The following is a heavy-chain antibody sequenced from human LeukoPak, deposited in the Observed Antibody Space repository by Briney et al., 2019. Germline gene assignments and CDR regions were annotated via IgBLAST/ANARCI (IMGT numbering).Heavy chain of an antibody. Sequence: PSETLSLTCAVYGGSFSSSYWSWIRQSPGKGLEWIGYIYHTGSTKYNPSLESRVTISVDTSKNQFSLKLTSVTAADTAVYYCARGYFDSRGYSNAFDYWGQGALVTVSS. CDR2: IYHTGST. CDR3: ARGYFDSRGYSNAFDY. V-gene: IGHV4-59*01. D-gene: IGHD3-22*01. CDR1: GGSFSSSY. J-gene: IGHJ4*02.